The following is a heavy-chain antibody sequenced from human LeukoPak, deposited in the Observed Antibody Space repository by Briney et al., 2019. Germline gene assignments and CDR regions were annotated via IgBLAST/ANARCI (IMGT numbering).Heavy chain of an antibody. D-gene: IGHD1-26*01. CDR2: ISYDGSNK. J-gene: IGHJ4*02. V-gene: IGHV3-30*18. CDR1: GFTFSSYG. CDR3: AKILEEWEPQKGSYYFDY. Sequence: GRSLRLSCAAPGFTFSSYGMHWVRQAPGKGLEWVAVISYDGSNKYYADSVKGRFTISRDNSKNTLYLQMNSLRAEDTAVYYCAKILEEWEPQKGSYYFDYWGQGTLVTVSS.